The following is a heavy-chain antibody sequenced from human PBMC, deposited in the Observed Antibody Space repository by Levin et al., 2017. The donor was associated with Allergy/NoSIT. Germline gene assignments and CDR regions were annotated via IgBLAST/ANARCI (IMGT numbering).Heavy chain of an antibody. J-gene: IGHJ4*02. CDR3: AVGYCSSTSCHNTFDY. CDR1: GGSISSSNW. V-gene: IGHV4-4*02. D-gene: IGHD2-2*01. CDR2: IYHSGST. Sequence: SETLSLTCAVSGGSISSSNWWSWVRQPPGKGLEWIGEIYHSGSTNYNPSLKSRVTISVDKSKNQFSLKLSSVTAADTAVYYCAVGYCSSTSCHNTFDYWGQGTLVTVSS.